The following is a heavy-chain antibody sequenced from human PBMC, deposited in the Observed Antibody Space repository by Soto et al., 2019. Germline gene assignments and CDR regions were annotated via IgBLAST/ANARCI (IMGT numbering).Heavy chain of an antibody. D-gene: IGHD2-21*01. CDR3: VACSPFEY. Sequence: GGSLRLSCAASGFIFRDAWISWVRQAPGKGLEWIGRVKSKSEGGTTDYAALVKGRFTVSRDDSINTVSLQMDSLKMEDTAVYFCVACSPFEYWGQGTLVTVSS. CDR2: VKSKSEGGTT. V-gene: IGHV3-15*05. J-gene: IGHJ4*02. CDR1: GFIFRDAW.